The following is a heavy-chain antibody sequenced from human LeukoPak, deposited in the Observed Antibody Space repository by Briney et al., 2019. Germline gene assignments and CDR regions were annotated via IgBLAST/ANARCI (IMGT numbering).Heavy chain of an antibody. V-gene: IGHV3-15*01. Sequence: GGSLRLSCGASGFTFSNAWMSWVRQAPGKGLEWVGRIKSETDGGTTDYAAPVKGRFTISRDDSKSTLYLQVNSLKTEDTAVYYCSGCSSTSCSSLYMDVWGKGTTVTVSS. D-gene: IGHD2-2*01. J-gene: IGHJ6*03. CDR3: SGCSSTSCSSLYMDV. CDR1: GFTFSNAW. CDR2: IKSETDGGTT.